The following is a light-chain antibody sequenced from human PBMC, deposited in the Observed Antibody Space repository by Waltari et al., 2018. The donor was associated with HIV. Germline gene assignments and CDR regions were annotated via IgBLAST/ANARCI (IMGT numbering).Light chain of an antibody. CDR1: SRAVGFFTR. CDR3: SSYTTSNTFV. V-gene: IGLV2-18*02. Sequence: QSALTQPPSVSGSPGPSVTSSCSRTSRAVGFFTRVAWYHQPPGTAPQLLMYEVSNRPSGVPDRFSGSKSGNTASLTISGLQAEDEAVYHCSSYTTSNTFVFGTGTLVTVL. J-gene: IGLJ1*01. CDR2: EVS.